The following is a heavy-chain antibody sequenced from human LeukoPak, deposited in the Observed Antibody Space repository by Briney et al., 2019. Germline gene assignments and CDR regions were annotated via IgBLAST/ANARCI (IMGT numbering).Heavy chain of an antibody. V-gene: IGHV3-30*02. D-gene: IGHD3-3*01. J-gene: IGHJ4*02. CDR2: IRYDGSNK. Sequence: TGGSLRLSCAASGFTFSSYGMHWVRQAPGKGLEWVAFIRYDGSNKYYADSVKGRFTISRDNSKNTLYLQMNSLRAEDTAVYYCAKDLLRFLEWLSDGGSYFDYWGQGTLVTVSS. CDR1: GFTFSSYG. CDR3: AKDLLRFLEWLSDGGSYFDY.